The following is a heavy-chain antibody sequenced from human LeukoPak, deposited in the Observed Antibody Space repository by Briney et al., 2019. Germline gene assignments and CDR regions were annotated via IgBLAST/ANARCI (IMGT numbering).Heavy chain of an antibody. D-gene: IGHD2-15*01. V-gene: IGHV1-46*01. CDR1: GYTFTSYY. CDR3: AREGRFCRGGSCYERYYFDY. Sequence: ASVKVSCKASGYTFTSYYVHWVRQAPGQGLEWMAIVNPSGGSTSYAQKFQGRVTMTGDMSTSTLYMELSSLRSEDTAVYYCAREGRFCRGGSCYERYYFDYWGQGTLVTVSS. CDR2: VNPSGGST. J-gene: IGHJ4*02.